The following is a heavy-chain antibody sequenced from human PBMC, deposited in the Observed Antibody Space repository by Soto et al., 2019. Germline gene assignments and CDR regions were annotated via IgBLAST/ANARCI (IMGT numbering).Heavy chain of an antibody. CDR3: AKDNGSGCDWLRVGDASDI. Sequence: LRLSCAASGFTFSSFAMMWVRQAPGKGLERVSTISGSGGSTHYADSVKGRFTISRDNSKNTLYLQMNSLRGEGTAVYYCAKDNGSGCDWLRVGDASDIWGQGTMVTV. CDR1: GFTFSSFA. CDR2: ISGSGGST. D-gene: IGHD5-12*01. J-gene: IGHJ3*02. V-gene: IGHV3-23*01.